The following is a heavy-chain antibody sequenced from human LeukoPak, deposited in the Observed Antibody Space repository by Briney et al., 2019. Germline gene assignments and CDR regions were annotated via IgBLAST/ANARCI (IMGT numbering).Heavy chain of an antibody. CDR1: GFTFSSYG. Sequence: GGSLRLSCAASGFTFSSYGMSWVRQAPGRGLEWVASIKQDGSQKYYVDSVKGRFTISRDNVQNSLYLQMNSLRAEDTAVYYCARLFRDVTTFDYWGQGTLVTVSS. D-gene: IGHD1-1*01. J-gene: IGHJ4*02. CDR2: IKQDGSQK. V-gene: IGHV3-7*01. CDR3: ARLFRDVTTFDY.